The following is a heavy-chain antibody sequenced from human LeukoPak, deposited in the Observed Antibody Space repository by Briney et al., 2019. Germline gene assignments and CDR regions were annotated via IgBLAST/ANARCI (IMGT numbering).Heavy chain of an antibody. V-gene: IGHV1-2*02. J-gene: IGHJ4*02. CDR2: INPNSGGT. CDR1: GYTFTGYY. Sequence: ASVKVSCKASGYTFTGYYMHWVRQAPGQGLEWMGWINPNSGGTNYAQKFQGRVTMTRGTSISTAYMELSRLRSDDTAVYYCARDLSRDTMIDYWGQGTLVTVSS. D-gene: IGHD3-22*01. CDR3: ARDLSRDTMIDY.